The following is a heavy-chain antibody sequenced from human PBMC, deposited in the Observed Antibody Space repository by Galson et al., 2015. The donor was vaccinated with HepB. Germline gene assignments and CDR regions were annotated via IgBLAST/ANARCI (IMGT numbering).Heavy chain of an antibody. Sequence: SLRLSCAASGFTFSSYGMHWVRQAPGKGLEWVAFIRYDGSNKYYADSVKGRFTISRDNSKNTLYLQMNSLRAEDTAVYYCAKDTKRGYCSSTSCYGRRDYYYGMDVWGQGTTVTVSS. V-gene: IGHV3-30*02. J-gene: IGHJ6*02. CDR3: AKDTKRGYCSSTSCYGRRDYYYGMDV. CDR1: GFTFSSYG. CDR2: IRYDGSNK. D-gene: IGHD2-2*01.